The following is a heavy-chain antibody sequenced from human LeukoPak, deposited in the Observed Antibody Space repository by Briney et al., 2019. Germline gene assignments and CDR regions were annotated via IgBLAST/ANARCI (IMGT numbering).Heavy chain of an antibody. Sequence: KPGESLRISCKGSGYSFTSHWIAWVRQMPGKGLEWMGIIYPGDSDTRYWPSFQGQVTISADKSIATAYLQWSSLKASDTAMYYCASAGPSSSFDYWGQGTLVTVSS. V-gene: IGHV5-51*01. CDR2: IYPGDSDT. CDR1: GYSFTSHW. D-gene: IGHD6-6*01. CDR3: ASAGPSSSFDY. J-gene: IGHJ4*02.